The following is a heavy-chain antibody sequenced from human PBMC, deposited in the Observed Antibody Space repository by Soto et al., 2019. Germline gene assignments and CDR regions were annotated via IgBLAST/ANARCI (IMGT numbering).Heavy chain of an antibody. CDR2: ISSSSTI. CDR1: GFTFSSYS. V-gene: IGHV3-48*02. CDR3: ARESSSYNWFDP. J-gene: IGHJ5*02. D-gene: IGHD6-13*01. Sequence: PGGSLRLSCAASGFTFSSYSMNWVRQAPGKGLEWVSYISSSSTIYYADSVKGRFTISRDNAKNSLYLQMNSLRDEDTAVYYCARESSSYNWFDPWGQGTLVTVSS.